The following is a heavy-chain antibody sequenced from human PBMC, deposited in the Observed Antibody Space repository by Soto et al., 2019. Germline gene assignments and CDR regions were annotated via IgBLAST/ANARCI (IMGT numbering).Heavy chain of an antibody. CDR2: IYYSGST. Sequence: SETLSLTCTVSGGSISSYYWSWIRQPPGKGLEWIGYIYYSGSTNYNPSLKTRVTISVDTSKNQFSLKLSSVTAADTALYYCARWWADILTGYYFDYWGQGTLVTVSS. J-gene: IGHJ4*02. CDR3: ARWWADILTGYYFDY. D-gene: IGHD3-9*01. V-gene: IGHV4-59*08. CDR1: GGSISSYY.